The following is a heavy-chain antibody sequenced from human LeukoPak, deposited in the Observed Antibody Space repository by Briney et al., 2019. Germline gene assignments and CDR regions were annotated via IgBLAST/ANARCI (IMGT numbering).Heavy chain of an antibody. J-gene: IGHJ4*02. CDR3: ARYYCPNGVCWHFDY. CDR2: IHYTGST. Sequence: SETLSLTCTVSGGSITTYYWSWIRQPPGKGLEWIGYIHYTGSTKSNPSLKSRVTISVDTSKNQFSLKLSSVTAADTAVYYCARYYCPNGVCWHFDYWGRETLVTVSS. V-gene: IGHV4-59*01. CDR1: GGSITTYY. D-gene: IGHD2-8*01.